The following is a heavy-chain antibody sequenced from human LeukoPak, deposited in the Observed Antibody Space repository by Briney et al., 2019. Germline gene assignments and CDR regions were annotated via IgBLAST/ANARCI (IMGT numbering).Heavy chain of an antibody. CDR1: GYTFGTHW. V-gene: IGHV1-46*01. CDR3: ARDYSGQWEQLTGWWIDP. CDR2: INPSGDFR. Sequence: ASVKVSCKPSGYTFGTHWMHWVRQAPGQGLEWMAIINPSGDFRSYAQKFQGRVTVTRDMSTRTVYMELSDLRPEDTALYYCARDYSGQWEQLTGWWIDPWGQGTLVIVSS. D-gene: IGHD1-26*01. J-gene: IGHJ5*02.